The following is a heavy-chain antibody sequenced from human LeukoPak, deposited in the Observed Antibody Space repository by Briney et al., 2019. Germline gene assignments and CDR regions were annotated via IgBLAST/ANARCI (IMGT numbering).Heavy chain of an antibody. CDR2: ISSDGSST. J-gene: IGHJ4*02. CDR3: ARDYLGYNFLPEY. D-gene: IGHD5-24*01. CDR1: GFAFSSYW. V-gene: IGHV3-74*01. Sequence: GESLRLSCAASGFAFSSYWMHWVRQAPGKGLVWVSRISSDGSSTRYADSVKGRFTISRDNAKNTLFLQMNSLRAEDTAVYYCARDYLGYNFLPEYWGQGTLVAVSS.